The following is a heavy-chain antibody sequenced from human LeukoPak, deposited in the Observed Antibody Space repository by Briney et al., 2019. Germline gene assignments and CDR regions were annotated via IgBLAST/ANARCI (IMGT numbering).Heavy chain of an antibody. CDR2: IYHSGST. J-gene: IGHJ6*02. Sequence: SQTLSLTCAVSGGSISSGGYSWSWIRQPPGKGLEWIGYIYHSGSTYYNPSLKSRVTISVDRSKNQFSLKLSSVTAADTAVYYCARESGTDDSSALDVWGQGTTVTVSS. CDR1: GGSISSGGYS. V-gene: IGHV4-30-2*01. D-gene: IGHD3-22*01. CDR3: ARESGTDDSSALDV.